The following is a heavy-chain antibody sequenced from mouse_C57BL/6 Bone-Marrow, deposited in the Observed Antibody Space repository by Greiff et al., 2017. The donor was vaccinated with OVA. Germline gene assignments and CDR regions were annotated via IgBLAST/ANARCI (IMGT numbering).Heavy chain of an antibody. CDR2: IDPSDSYT. J-gene: IGHJ2*01. CDR3: ARWGYDYDGGTVFDY. CDR1: GYTFTSYW. V-gene: IGHV1-69*01. Sequence: QVQLQQPGAELVMPGASVKLSCKASGYTFTSYWMHWVKQRPGQGLEWIGEIDPSDSYTNSNQKFKGKSTLTVEKSSSTAYMQLSSLTSEDSAVYYCARWGYDYDGGTVFDYWGQGTTLTVSS. D-gene: IGHD2-4*01.